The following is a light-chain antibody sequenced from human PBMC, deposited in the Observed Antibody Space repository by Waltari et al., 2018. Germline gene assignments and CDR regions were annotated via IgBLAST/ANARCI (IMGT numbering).Light chain of an antibody. Sequence: QSALTQPASVSGSPGQSITISCTGSSTDVGAYNFVPWSQQHPGKVPKLILYAVGNRPSGISHRFSASKSGNTASLTISGLQEEDEGEYYCSSYTTSTTLLFGTGTRLTVL. CDR2: AVG. J-gene: IGLJ1*01. CDR3: SSYTTSTTLL. CDR1: STDVGAYNF. V-gene: IGLV2-14*01.